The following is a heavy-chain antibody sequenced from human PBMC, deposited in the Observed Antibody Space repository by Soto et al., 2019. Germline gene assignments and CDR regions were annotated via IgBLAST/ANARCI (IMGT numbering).Heavy chain of an antibody. J-gene: IGHJ5*02. V-gene: IGHV4-34*02. CDR1: GGSVNGYY. CDR2: INHTGGT. CDR3: ATRITVFGLLIPPFDP. Sequence: QVHLQQWGAGLLKPSETLSLTCAVYGGSVNGYYWNWIRQPPGKGLEWIGEINHTGGTHYNPSLKSRVPMSVDTAKTQISLRLSSVTAADTAIYYCATRITVFGLLIPPFDPWGQGTQVTVSS. D-gene: IGHD3-3*01.